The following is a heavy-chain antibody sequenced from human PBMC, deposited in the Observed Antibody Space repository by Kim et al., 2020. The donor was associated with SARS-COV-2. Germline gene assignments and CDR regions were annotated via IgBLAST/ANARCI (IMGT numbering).Heavy chain of an antibody. CDR3: ARDQRQYYYGSGSYYNWFDP. Sequence: SETLSLTCTVSGGSISSYYWSWIRQPPGKGLEWIGYIYYSGSTNYNPSLKSRVTISVDTSKNQFSLKLSSVTAADTAVYYCARDQRQYYYGSGSYYNWFDPWGQGTLVTVSS. J-gene: IGHJ5*02. CDR1: GGSISSYY. CDR2: IYYSGST. D-gene: IGHD3-10*01. V-gene: IGHV4-59*01.